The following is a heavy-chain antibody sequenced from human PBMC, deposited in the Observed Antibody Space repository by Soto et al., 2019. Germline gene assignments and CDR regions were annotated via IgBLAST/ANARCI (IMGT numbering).Heavy chain of an antibody. CDR1: SDSISTYC. D-gene: IGHD2-2*01. CDR3: ARDRGYCISTSCHPYGMDV. V-gene: IGHV4-59*01. CDR2: IDYSGST. Sequence: ETLSLTCTVSSDSISTYCWSWIRQPPGKRLEWIGYIDYSGSTNYNPSLRSRVTISVDTSKNQFSLKMNSVTAADTAVYYCARDRGYCISTSCHPYGMDVWGQGTTVTVSS. J-gene: IGHJ6*02.